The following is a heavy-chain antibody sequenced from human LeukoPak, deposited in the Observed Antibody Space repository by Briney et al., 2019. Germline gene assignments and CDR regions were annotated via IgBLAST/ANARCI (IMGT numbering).Heavy chain of an antibody. CDR1: GYTFTSYY. D-gene: IGHD3-10*01. Sequence: ASVKVSCKASGYTFTSYYMHWVRQAPGQGLEWMGIINPSGGSTSYAQKFQGRVTMTRDTSTSTVYMELSSLRSEDTAVYYCARDHRAPMVREVPYYWGQGTLVTVSS. V-gene: IGHV1-46*01. CDR3: ARDHRAPMVREVPYY. J-gene: IGHJ4*02. CDR2: INPSGGST.